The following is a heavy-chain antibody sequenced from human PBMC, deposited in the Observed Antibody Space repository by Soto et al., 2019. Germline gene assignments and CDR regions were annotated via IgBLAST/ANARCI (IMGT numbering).Heavy chain of an antibody. Sequence: SATLSLTCKVTGGSTSGSCWSWVRQSPGKGLEWIGYIHYSGTTTYSPSLRSRVTISLDPSESQFSLKLTSVTAADTAIYYCARESIGGWLLSWGRGSLVTVSS. D-gene: IGHD5-12*01. J-gene: IGHJ5*02. V-gene: IGHV4-59*01. CDR2: IHYSGTT. CDR3: ARESIGGWLLS. CDR1: GGSTSGSC.